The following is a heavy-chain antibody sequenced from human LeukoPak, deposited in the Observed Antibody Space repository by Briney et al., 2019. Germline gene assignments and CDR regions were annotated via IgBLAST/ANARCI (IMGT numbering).Heavy chain of an antibody. V-gene: IGHV4-31*03. J-gene: IGHJ4*02. D-gene: IGHD6-19*01. CDR2: IYYSGST. CDR3: AGTAVAGTGGDY. CDR1: GGSISSGGYY. Sequence: PSETLSLTCTVSGGSISSGGYYWSWIRQHPGKGLEWIGYIYYSGSTYYNPSLKSRVTISVDTSKNQFSLKPSSVTAADTAVYYCAGTAVAGTGGDYWGQGTLVTVSS.